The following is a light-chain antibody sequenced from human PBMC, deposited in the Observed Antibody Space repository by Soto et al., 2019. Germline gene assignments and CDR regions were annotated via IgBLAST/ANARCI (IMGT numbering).Light chain of an antibody. CDR2: DAS. CDR1: QSVSSY. J-gene: IGKJ2*01. CDR3: QQRSNWPPYT. Sequence: EIVLTQSPATLSLSPGERATLSCRASQSVSSYLAWYQQKPGQAPRLLIYDASNRATGIPARFSGGGSGTDFTLTISSLEPEDFAVYYCQQRSNWPPYTFDQGTKLEIK. V-gene: IGKV3-11*01.